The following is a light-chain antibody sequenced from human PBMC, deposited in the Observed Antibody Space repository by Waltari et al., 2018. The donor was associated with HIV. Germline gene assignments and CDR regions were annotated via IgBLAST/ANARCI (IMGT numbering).Light chain of an antibody. Sequence: DIVMTQSPLSLPVTPGEPASIPCSSSQSLLDSTRHNYLDWYLQKPGQSPQLLIYLGSSWASGVPDRFSGSGSGTDFTLKISRVEAEDVGVYYCMQALQTPWTFGQGTKVEIK. CDR1: QSLLDSTRHNY. CDR2: LGS. V-gene: IGKV2-28*01. J-gene: IGKJ1*01. CDR3: MQALQTPWT.